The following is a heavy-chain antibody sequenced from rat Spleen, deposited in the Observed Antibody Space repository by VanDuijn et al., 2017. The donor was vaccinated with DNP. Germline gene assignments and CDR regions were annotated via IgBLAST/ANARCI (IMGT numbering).Heavy chain of an antibody. Sequence: EVQLVEYGGGLVQPGRSLKLSCVVSGFTFSDHYMVWVRQAPTKGLEWVAAIRYDGGRMYYRDSVRGRFTISRDNAKSSLYLQMDSLRSEDTATYYCASWAPIAPLSTSNYWGQGVMVTVSS. CDR1: GFTFSDHY. V-gene: IGHV5-20*01. CDR3: ASWAPIAPLSTSNY. CDR2: IRYDGGRM. D-gene: IGHD1-2*01. J-gene: IGHJ2*01.